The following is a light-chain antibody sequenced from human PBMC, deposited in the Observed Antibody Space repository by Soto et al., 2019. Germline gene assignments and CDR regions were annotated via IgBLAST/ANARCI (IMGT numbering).Light chain of an antibody. CDR1: QGIGDT. CDR2: DTS. Sequence: EFVMTQSPATLSVSPGEGVTLSCRASQGIGDTLAWYQHKPGQTPRLLIYDTSTRATGVPARFSGSRSGPEFTLTISSLQPDDFATYYCQEYNSDSWTFGQGTKVDI. J-gene: IGKJ1*01. V-gene: IGKV3-15*01. CDR3: QEYNSDSWT.